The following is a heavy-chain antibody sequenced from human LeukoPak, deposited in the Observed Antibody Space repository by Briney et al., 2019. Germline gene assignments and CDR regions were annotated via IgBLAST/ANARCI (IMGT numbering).Heavy chain of an antibody. V-gene: IGHV3-21*01. J-gene: IGHJ4*02. CDR3: AIHSGSYFDY. CDR1: GFTFSSYS. D-gene: IGHD1-26*01. CDR2: ISSSSSYI. Sequence: GGSLRLSCAASGFTFSSYSMNWVRQAPGKGLEWVSSISSSSSYIYYADSVKGRFTISRDNAKNSLYLQMNSLRAEDTAVYHCAIHSGSYFDYWGQGTLVTVSS.